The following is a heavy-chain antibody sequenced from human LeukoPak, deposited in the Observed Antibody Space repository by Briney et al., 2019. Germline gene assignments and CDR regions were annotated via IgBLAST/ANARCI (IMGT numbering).Heavy chain of an antibody. CDR2: IYYSGST. Sequence: VGSIYYSGSTYYNPSLKSRVTISVDTSKNQFSLKLSSVTAADTAVYYCARAPASDAFDIWGQGTMVTVSS. CDR3: ARAPASDAFDI. J-gene: IGHJ3*02. V-gene: IGHV4-39*07.